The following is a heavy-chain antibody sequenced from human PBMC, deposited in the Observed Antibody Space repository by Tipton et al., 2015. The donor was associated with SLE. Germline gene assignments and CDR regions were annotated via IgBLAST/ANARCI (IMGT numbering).Heavy chain of an antibody. CDR3: ASQRGYSYGVDY. CDR1: GGSISSYY. J-gene: IGHJ4*02. CDR2: INHSGST. D-gene: IGHD5-18*01. Sequence: LRLSCTVSGGSISSYYWSWIRQPPGKGLEWIGEINHSGSTNYNPSLKSRVTISVDTSKNQFSLKLSSVTAADTAVYYCASQRGYSYGVDYWGQGTLVTVSS. V-gene: IGHV4-34*01.